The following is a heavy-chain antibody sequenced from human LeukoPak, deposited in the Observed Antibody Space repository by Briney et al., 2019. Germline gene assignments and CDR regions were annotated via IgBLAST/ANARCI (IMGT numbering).Heavy chain of an antibody. J-gene: IGHJ4*02. Sequence: GGSLRLSCAASGFTFSSYAMSWVRQAPGKGLEWVSDISGSGGSTYYADSMKGLFTTSRDNAKNLLYLQMNSLRAEDTAIYYCATYLTMTLDYWGQGTLVTVSS. D-gene: IGHD4-17*01. CDR1: GFTFSSYA. CDR2: ISGSGGST. CDR3: ATYLTMTLDY. V-gene: IGHV3-23*01.